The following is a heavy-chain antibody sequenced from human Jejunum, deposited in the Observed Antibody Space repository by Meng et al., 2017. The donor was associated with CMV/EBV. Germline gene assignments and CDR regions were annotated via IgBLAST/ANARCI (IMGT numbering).Heavy chain of an antibody. CDR3: AREIGCSDGICYFNDWFDP. D-gene: IGHD2-15*01. J-gene: IGHJ5*02. Sequence: SIRSDYWSWIRQPPGKGLEWVGYIYHAGSTNYNPSLQSRVTISVDPSKTQFSLKLSAVTAADTAVYYCAREIGCSDGICYFNDWFDPWGQGTLVTVSS. V-gene: IGHV4-59*01. CDR2: IYHAGST. CDR1: SIRSDY.